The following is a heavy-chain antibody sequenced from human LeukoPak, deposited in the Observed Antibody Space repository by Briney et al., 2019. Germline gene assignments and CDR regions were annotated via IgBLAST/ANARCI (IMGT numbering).Heavy chain of an antibody. J-gene: IGHJ4*02. V-gene: IGHV3-48*01. CDR2: ISSSSTTI. D-gene: IGHD3-22*01. CDR3: ARVTYYYDSSGSRVSYFAY. CDR1: GFTFSRYS. Sequence: GGSLRLSCAASGFTFSRYSMNWVRQAPGKGLEWVSYISSSSTTIYYADSVKGRITISRDNAKNSLYLQMSSLRAEDTAVYYCARVTYYYDSSGSRVSYFAYWGQGTLVTVSS.